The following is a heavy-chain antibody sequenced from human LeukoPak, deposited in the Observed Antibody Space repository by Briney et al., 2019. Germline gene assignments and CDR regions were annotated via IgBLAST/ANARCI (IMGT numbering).Heavy chain of an antibody. D-gene: IGHD6-19*01. CDR1: GFTFSSYA. CDR2: ISYDGSNK. Sequence: GGSLRLSCAASGFTFSSYAMHWVRQAPGKGLEWVAVISYDGSNKYYADSVKGRFTISRDNSKNTLYLQMNSLRAEDTAVYYCARSQYSSGWFDYWGQRTLVTVSS. V-gene: IGHV3-30*04. J-gene: IGHJ4*02. CDR3: ARSQYSSGWFDY.